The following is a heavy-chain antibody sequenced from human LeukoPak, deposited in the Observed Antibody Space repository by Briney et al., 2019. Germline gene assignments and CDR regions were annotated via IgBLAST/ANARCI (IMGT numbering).Heavy chain of an antibody. CDR1: GFTFSESW. Sequence: GGSLRLSSAASGFTFSESWMKWCRQVPGQGLDWVAHINHEGGGIQYVDSVKGRLTISRDSAKGSVYLQMNSLRAEDTAIYHCATYINWVAGDVWGQGTTVIVSS. CDR2: INHEGGGI. D-gene: IGHD1-1*01. CDR3: ATYINWVAGDV. J-gene: IGHJ6*02. V-gene: IGHV3-7*01.